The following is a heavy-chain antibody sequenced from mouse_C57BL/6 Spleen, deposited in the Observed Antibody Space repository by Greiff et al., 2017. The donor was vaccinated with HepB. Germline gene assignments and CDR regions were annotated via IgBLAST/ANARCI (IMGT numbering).Heavy chain of an antibody. V-gene: IGHV1-26*01. CDR1: GYTFTDYY. Sequence: EVQLQQSGPELVKPGASVKISCKASGYTFTDYYMNWVKQSHGKSLEWIGDINPNNGGTSYNQKFKGKATLTVDKSSSTAYMELRSLTSEDSAVYYCAPTRAWFAYWGQGTLVTVSA. CDR3: APTRAWFAY. D-gene: IGHD6-1*01. CDR2: INPNNGGT. J-gene: IGHJ3*01.